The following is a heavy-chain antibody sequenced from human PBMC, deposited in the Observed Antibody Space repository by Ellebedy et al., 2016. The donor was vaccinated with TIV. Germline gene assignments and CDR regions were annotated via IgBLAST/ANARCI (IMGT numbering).Heavy chain of an antibody. J-gene: IGHJ5*02. Sequence: PGGSLRLSCAASGFMFSSYWMGWVRQAPGKGLEWVANIKHDESEKYYGDSVRGRFSISRDNSRNLLFLHMNNLRAEDTAFYYCARERLPLEPSPFGSWGRGTLVTVSS. V-gene: IGHV3-7*01. CDR2: IKHDESEK. CDR3: ARERLPLEPSPFGS. D-gene: IGHD3-10*01. CDR1: GFMFSSYW.